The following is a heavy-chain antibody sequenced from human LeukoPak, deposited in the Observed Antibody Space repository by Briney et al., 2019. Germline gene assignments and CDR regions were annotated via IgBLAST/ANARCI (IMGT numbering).Heavy chain of an antibody. V-gene: IGHV5-51*01. CDR1: GYSFSDHW. J-gene: IGHJ6*03. Sequence: PGESLKISCKGSGYSFSDHWIGWVRQMPGKGLEWMGIIYPGDSDTRYSPSFQGQVTISADKSVSTAYLQWTYLKASDTAIYYCVKHGTPYYYIDVWGSGATVTVSS. CDR2: IYPGDSDT. CDR3: VKHGTPYYYIDV.